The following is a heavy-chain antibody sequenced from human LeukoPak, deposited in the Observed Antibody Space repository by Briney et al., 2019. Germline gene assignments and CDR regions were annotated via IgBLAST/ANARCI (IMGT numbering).Heavy chain of an antibody. CDR2: ISGSVIST. D-gene: IGHD3-22*01. Sequence: GGSLRLSCVASGFTFSNYAMSWVRQAPGKGLEWVSTISGSVISTYYADSVKGRFTISRDNSKNTLYLQMNTLRAEDKAVYYCAKPTAATGYDSSGYYWGQGTLVTVSS. V-gene: IGHV3-23*01. CDR1: GFTFSNYA. CDR3: AKPTAATGYDSSGYY. J-gene: IGHJ4*02.